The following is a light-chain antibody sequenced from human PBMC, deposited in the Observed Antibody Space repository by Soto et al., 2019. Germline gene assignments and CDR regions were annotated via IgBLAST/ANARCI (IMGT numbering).Light chain of an antibody. CDR2: AAS. CDR3: QQYKGVRS. V-gene: IGKV1-5*01. J-gene: IGKJ1*01. Sequence: DIQMTQSPSTVSASVGERLTITCRASQSIGIWLAWYQQKPGKAPKLLIHAASILQSGVPSRFSGSGYGTEFTLTISSLQPDDSENLYCQQYKGVRSFGQGTKVEI. CDR1: QSIGIW.